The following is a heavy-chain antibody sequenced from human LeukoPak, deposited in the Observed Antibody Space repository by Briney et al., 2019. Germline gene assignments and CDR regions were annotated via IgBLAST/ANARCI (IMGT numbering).Heavy chain of an antibody. CDR3: SRPFSYSMDV. CDR1: GFTFDDHG. Sequence: PGGSLRLSCAASGFTFDDHGMNWVRQAPGKGLEWVSGINWNGGRTAYADSVKGRFTISRDNSKNTLYLQMNSLRAEDTAVYYCSRPFSYSMDVWGKGTTVTVSS. J-gene: IGHJ6*03. D-gene: IGHD2/OR15-2a*01. V-gene: IGHV3-20*04. CDR2: INWNGGRT.